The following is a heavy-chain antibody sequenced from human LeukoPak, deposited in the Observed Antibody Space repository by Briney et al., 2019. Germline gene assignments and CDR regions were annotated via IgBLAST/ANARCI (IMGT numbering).Heavy chain of an antibody. J-gene: IGHJ4*02. Sequence: PSETLSLTCSVSGGSITSSSYYWGWVRQPPEKGLEWIGSIYYTGGTNYSPSLKSRVTISVDTSKNQFSLKLSSVTAADTAVYYCARDPVRSYRDYWGQGTLVTVSS. CDR1: GGSITSSSYY. CDR2: IYYTGGT. CDR3: ARDPVRSYRDY. D-gene: IGHD1-26*01. V-gene: IGHV4-39*02.